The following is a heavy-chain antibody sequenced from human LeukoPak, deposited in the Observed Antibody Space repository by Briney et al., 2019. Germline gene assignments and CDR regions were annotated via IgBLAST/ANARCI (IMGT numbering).Heavy chain of an antibody. D-gene: IGHD3-16*01. CDR2: ISSRSGYI. J-gene: IGHJ6*02. Sequence: GGSLRLSCAASGFTFSSYNMNWVRQAPGKGLEWVSSISSRSGYIYYADSLKGRSTISRDNAKNSLYLQMNSLRDEDTAVYYCARVLLVHDYYYGMDVWGQGTTVTVSS. V-gene: IGHV3-21*01. CDR1: GFTFSSYN. CDR3: ARVLLVHDYYYGMDV.